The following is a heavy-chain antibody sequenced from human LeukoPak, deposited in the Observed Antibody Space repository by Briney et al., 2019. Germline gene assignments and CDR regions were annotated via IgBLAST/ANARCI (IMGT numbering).Heavy chain of an antibody. D-gene: IGHD3-10*01. CDR2: IIDSGDIT. CDR1: GFTFSSYA. Sequence: PGGSLRLSCEASGFTFSSYAMSWVRQAPGKGLEWVSGIIDSGDITYYANSVKGRFTISRDNSKNTLYLQMNSLRAEDTAVYYCAKDMVQRNAVSDPFDIWGQGTMVTVSS. CDR3: AKDMVQRNAVSDPFDI. J-gene: IGHJ3*02. V-gene: IGHV3-23*01.